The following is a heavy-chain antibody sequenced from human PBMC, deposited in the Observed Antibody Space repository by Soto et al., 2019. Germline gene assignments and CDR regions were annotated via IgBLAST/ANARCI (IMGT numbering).Heavy chain of an antibody. CDR3: AKGQGEHQVLAKYCFDY. V-gene: IGHV3-23*01. D-gene: IGHD2-2*01. J-gene: IGHJ4*02. Sequence: GGSLRLSCTASGFTFRSYGINWVRQAPGKGLEWVSAISGSGGSTYYADSVKGRFTISRDNSKNTLYLQMNSLRAEDTAVYYCAKGQGEHQVLAKYCFDYWGQGTLVTVSS. CDR2: ISGSGGST. CDR1: GFTFRSYG.